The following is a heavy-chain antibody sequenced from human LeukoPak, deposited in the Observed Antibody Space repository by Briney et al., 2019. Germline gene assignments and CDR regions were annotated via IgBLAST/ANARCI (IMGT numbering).Heavy chain of an antibody. D-gene: IGHD6-6*01. CDR1: GGSISSYY. V-gene: IGHV4-59*01. CDR2: IYDSGST. J-gene: IGHJ6*02. CDR3: ARSTWGSSSWYYYGMDA. Sequence: PSETLSLTCTVSGGSISSYYWSWIRQPPGKGLEGIGYIYDSGSTDYNPSLKSRVTISVDTSKNQFSLRLSSVTAADTAVYYCARSTWGSSSWYYYGMDAWGQGTTVTVSS.